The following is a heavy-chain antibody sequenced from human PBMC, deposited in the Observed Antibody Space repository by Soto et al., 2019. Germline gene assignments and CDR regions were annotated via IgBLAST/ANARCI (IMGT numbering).Heavy chain of an antibody. CDR1: GGTFSSYA. CDR3: ARSRDVVVPADYFDY. V-gene: IGHV1-69*06. CDR2: IIPIFGTA. Sequence: QVQLVQSGAEVKKPGSSVKVSCKASGGTFSSYAISWVRQATGQGLEWMGGIIPIFGTANYAQKFQGRVTITADKSTSTAYMELSSLISEDTAVYYCARSRDVVVPADYFDYWGQGTLVTVSS. J-gene: IGHJ4*02. D-gene: IGHD2-2*01.